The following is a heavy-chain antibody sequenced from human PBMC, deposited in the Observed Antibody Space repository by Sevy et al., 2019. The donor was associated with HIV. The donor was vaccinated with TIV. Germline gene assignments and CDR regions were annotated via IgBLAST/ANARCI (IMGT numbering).Heavy chain of an antibody. CDR1: GFTFSSYS. Sequence: GGSLRLSCAASGFTFSSYSMNWVRQAPGKGLEWVSSISSSSSYIYYADSVKGRFTSSRDNAKNSLYLQMNSLRAEDTAVYYCAREGGIAARPDYFDYWGQGTLGTVSS. V-gene: IGHV3-21*01. D-gene: IGHD6-6*01. CDR2: ISSSSSYI. J-gene: IGHJ4*02. CDR3: AREGGIAARPDYFDY.